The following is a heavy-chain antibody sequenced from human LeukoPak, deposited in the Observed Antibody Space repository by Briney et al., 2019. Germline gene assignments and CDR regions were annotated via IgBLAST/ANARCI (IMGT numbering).Heavy chain of an antibody. CDR2: IQYDGSNK. CDR1: GFTSSSYG. V-gene: IGHV3-30*02. CDR3: AKSRDGYNPPDY. D-gene: IGHD5-24*01. Sequence: GRSLRLSCAASGFTSSSYGMHWVRQAPGKGLEWVAFIQYDGSNKYYADSVKGRFTISRDNSKNTLYLQMNSLRAEDTAVYYCAKSRDGYNPPDYWGQGTLVTVSS. J-gene: IGHJ4*02.